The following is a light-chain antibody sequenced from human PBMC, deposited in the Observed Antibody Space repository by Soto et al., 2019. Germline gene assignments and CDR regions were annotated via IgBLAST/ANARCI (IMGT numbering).Light chain of an antibody. Sequence: QSALTQPPSASGSPGQPVTISCTEPSSDVGGYNYASWYQQHPGKAPKLMIYEVIKRPSGVPDRFSGSKSGNTASLTVSGRQAEDEADYYCSSYAGSNNLVFGGGTKLTVL. CDR1: SSDVGGYNY. J-gene: IGLJ3*02. CDR3: SSYAGSNNLV. V-gene: IGLV2-8*01. CDR2: EVI.